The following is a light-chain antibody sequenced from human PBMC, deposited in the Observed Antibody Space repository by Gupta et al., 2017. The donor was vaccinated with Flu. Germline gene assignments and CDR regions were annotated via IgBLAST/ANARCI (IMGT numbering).Light chain of an antibody. V-gene: IGKV3-20*01. CDR3: QQYGSSAKT. J-gene: IGKJ2*01. Sequence: PGEGTLTSCRASKSVSSSYLAWYQQKPGQAPKLLMYGASDRATGIPDRFSGSRSGTDFTLTISRLEPEDFAVYYCQQYGSSAKTFGQGTKLEIK. CDR1: KSVSSSY. CDR2: GAS.